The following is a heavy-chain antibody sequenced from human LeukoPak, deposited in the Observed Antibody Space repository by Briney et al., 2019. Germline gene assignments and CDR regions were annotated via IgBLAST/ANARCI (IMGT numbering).Heavy chain of an antibody. CDR3: AKIAVAYYDY. V-gene: IGHV3-66*01. Sequence: GGSLRLSRAASGFTVSSSNMGWVRQAPGKGLEWVSVIYSGGATYYPDSVKARFIIPRDLSKNTLFLQMHDLRAEDTAVYYCAKIAVAYYDYWGQGTLVTVSS. D-gene: IGHD6-19*01. J-gene: IGHJ4*02. CDR1: GFTVSSSN. CDR2: IYSGGAT.